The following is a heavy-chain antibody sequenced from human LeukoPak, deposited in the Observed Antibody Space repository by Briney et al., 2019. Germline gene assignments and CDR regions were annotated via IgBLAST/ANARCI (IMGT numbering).Heavy chain of an antibody. J-gene: IGHJ4*02. CDR1: GVSLSNKSAA. Sequence: SQTLSLTCAISGVSLSNKSAAWNWIRQSPSRGLEWLGRTYYRSKWYNDYAVSVKSRIIINPDTSKNQFSLQVKSVTPEDTAVYYCGRGRKWGESGFDYWGQGTLVTVSS. V-gene: IGHV6-1*01. CDR2: TYYRSKWYN. CDR3: GRGRKWGESGFDY. D-gene: IGHD1-26*01.